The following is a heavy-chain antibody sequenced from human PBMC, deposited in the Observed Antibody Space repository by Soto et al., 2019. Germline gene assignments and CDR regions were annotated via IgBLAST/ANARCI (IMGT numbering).Heavy chain of an antibody. V-gene: IGHV3-30-3*01. CDR1: GFTFSSYA. CDR2: ISYDGSNK. CDR3: ARDPTVTTLGLFWKYYFDY. D-gene: IGHD4-17*01. Sequence: PGGSLRLSCAASGFTFSSYAMHWVRQAPGKGLEWVAVISYDGSNKYYADSVKGRFTISRDNSKNTLYLQMNSLRAEDTAVYYCARDPTVTTLGLFWKYYFDYWGRGTLVTVSS. J-gene: IGHJ4*02.